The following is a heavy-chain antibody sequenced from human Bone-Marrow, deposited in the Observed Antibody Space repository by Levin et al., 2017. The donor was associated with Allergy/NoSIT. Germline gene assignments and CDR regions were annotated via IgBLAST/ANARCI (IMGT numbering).Heavy chain of an antibody. D-gene: IGHD6-19*01. CDR3: ARRKYSSGWYGGLDY. CDR1: GLTFSSYS. CDR2: ISSSSSTI. V-gene: IGHV3-48*02. Sequence: GESLKISCAVSGLTFSSYSMTWVRQAPGKGLEWVSYISSSSSTIYYADSVKGRFSIFRDNANSTLYLQMNSLRDEDTAVYYRARRKYSSGWYGGLDYWGQGTLVTVSS. J-gene: IGHJ4*02.